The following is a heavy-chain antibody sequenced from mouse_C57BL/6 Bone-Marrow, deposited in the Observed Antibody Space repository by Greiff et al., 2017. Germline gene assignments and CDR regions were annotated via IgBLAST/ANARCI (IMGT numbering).Heavy chain of an antibody. Sequence: VQLQQSGPVLVKPGASVKMSCKASGYTFTDYYMNWVKQSHGKSLEWIGVINPYNGGTSYNQKFKGKATLTVHKSSSTAYMELNSLTSEDSAVYYCARSPDYGSSYVNWYFDVWGTGTTVTVSS. CDR3: ARSPDYGSSYVNWYFDV. V-gene: IGHV1-19*01. D-gene: IGHD1-1*01. CDR1: GYTFTDYY. CDR2: INPYNGGT. J-gene: IGHJ1*03.